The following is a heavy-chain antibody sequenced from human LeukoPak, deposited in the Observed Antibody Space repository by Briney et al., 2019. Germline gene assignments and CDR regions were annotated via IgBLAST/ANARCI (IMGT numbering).Heavy chain of an antibody. J-gene: IGHJ4*02. D-gene: IGHD3-22*01. CDR3: AKEGAVVYDSSGYYYLH. CDR2: ISGSGGST. Sequence: GGTLRLSCAASGFTFSSYGMGWVRQAPGKGLEWVSAISGSGGSTYYADSVKGRFTISRDNSKNTLYLQMNSLRAEDTAVYYCAKEGAVVYDSSGYYYLHWGQGTLVTVSS. V-gene: IGHV3-23*01. CDR1: GFTFSSYG.